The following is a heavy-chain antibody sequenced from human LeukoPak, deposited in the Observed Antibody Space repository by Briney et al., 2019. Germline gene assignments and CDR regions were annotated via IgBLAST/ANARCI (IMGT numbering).Heavy chain of an antibody. CDR1: GFTFSSYA. J-gene: IGHJ4*02. Sequence: GGSLRLSCAASGFTFSSYAMHWVRQAPGKGLEWVAVISYDGSNRYYADSVKGRFTISRDNSKNTLYLQTNSLRAEDTAVYYCARDSFGFGVRYYFDYWGQGTLVTVSS. CDR3: ARDSFGFGVRYYFDY. D-gene: IGHD3-10*01. V-gene: IGHV3-30*04. CDR2: ISYDGSNR.